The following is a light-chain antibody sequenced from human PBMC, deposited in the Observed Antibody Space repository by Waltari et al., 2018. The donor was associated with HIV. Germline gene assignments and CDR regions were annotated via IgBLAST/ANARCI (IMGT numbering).Light chain of an antibody. CDR3: CSYAGNYPVL. Sequence: QSALTQPRSVSGSPGQSVTISCTGTRSDVGGYNYVSWYQQNPGKAPKFIIDDVTKRPSGVPGRFSGSKSGNTASLTISGLQAEDEADYYCCSYAGNYPVLFGGGTKLTVL. CDR1: RSDVGGYNY. V-gene: IGLV2-11*01. J-gene: IGLJ3*02. CDR2: DVT.